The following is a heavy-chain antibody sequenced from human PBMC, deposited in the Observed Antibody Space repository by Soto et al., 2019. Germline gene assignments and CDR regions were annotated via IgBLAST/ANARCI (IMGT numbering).Heavy chain of an antibody. V-gene: IGHV4-59*01. CDR1: GDSMSPFY. Sequence: SETLSLTCAVSGDSMSPFYWSWIRQPPGKGLEWIGYIYHIGTTTYNPSLESRVTISLDSSKNQFSLKLTSVTAADTAVYYCARFRGNYFSVWGRGTLVTVSS. CDR3: ARFRGNYFSV. CDR2: IYHIGTT. D-gene: IGHD3-10*01. J-gene: IGHJ4*02.